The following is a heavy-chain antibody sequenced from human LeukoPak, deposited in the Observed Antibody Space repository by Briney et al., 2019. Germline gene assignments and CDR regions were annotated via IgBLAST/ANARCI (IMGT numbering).Heavy chain of an antibody. Sequence: SQTLSLTCTVSVGSISSGSYYWSWIRQPAGKGLGLDGRIYTSGRTNYNPSLKSRDTITVDTSNTQLSVKQTSVAAADTAVYYWSRDPLFDYWGQGTLVTVSS. J-gene: IGHJ4*02. CDR1: VGSISSGSYY. CDR3: SRDPLFDY. CDR2: IYTSGRT. V-gene: IGHV4-61*02.